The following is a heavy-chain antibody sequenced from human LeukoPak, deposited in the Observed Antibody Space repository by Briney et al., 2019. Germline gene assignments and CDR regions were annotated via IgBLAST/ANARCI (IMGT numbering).Heavy chain of an antibody. J-gene: IGHJ4*02. CDR2: ISSNGGST. CDR1: GFTFSSYA. CDR3: ARDLAGDSSGYYPTGPFDY. V-gene: IGHV3-64*01. D-gene: IGHD3-22*01. Sequence: GGSLRLSCAASGFTFSSYAMHWVRQAPGKGLEYVSAISSNGGSTYYANSVKGRFTISRDNSKNTLYLQMGSLRAEDMAVYYCARDLAGDSSGYYPTGPFDYWGQGTLVTVFS.